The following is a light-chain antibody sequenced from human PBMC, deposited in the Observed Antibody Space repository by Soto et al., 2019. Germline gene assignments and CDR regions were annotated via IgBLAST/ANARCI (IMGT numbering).Light chain of an antibody. V-gene: IGKV3-20*01. J-gene: IGKJ4*01. CDR3: QQYGSSPHT. Sequence: EIVLTQSPGTLSLSPGERATLSCRASQSVSSSYLAWYQQKPGQAPRLLIYGASSRSTGRPDRFSGSGSGTDFTLIISRLEHEDFAVYYCQQYGSSPHTFGGGTKVEIK. CDR2: GAS. CDR1: QSVSSSY.